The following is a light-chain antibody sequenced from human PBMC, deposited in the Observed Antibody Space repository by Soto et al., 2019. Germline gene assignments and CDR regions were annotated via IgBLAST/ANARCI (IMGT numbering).Light chain of an antibody. CDR3: CSYAGTSTYV. CDR2: EVN. Sequence: QSVLTQPASVSGSPGQSITISCTGTSSDVGSYNLVSWYQHHPGKAPKLMIYEVNKRPSGVSNRFSGSKSGNTASLTISGLQAEDEADYYCCSYAGTSTYVFGIGTKLTVL. V-gene: IGLV2-23*02. J-gene: IGLJ1*01. CDR1: SSDVGSYNL.